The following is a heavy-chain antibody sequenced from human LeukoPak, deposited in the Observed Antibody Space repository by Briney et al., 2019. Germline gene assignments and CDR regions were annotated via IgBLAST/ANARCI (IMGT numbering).Heavy chain of an antibody. CDR2: IYHSGST. Sequence: SGTLSLTCAVSGGSITISNWWSWVRQPPGTGLEWVGEIYHSGSTNYNPSLKSRVTISVDKSKNQFSLKLSSVTAADTAVYYCASRLYSSARTFDYWGQGTLVTVSS. J-gene: IGHJ4*02. D-gene: IGHD6-19*01. V-gene: IGHV4-4*02. CDR3: ASRLYSSARTFDY. CDR1: GGSITISNW.